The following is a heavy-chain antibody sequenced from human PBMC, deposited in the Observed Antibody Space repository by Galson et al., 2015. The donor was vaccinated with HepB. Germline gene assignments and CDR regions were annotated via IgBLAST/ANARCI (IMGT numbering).Heavy chain of an antibody. CDR3: AKEGTDVYYYYGMDV. CDR2: ISSSSSYI. J-gene: IGHJ6*02. Sequence: SLRLSCAASGFTFSSYSMNWVRQAPGKGLEWVSSISSSSSYIYYADSVKGRFTISRDNAKNSLYLQMNSLRAEDTAVYYCAKEGTDVYYYYGMDVWGQGTTVTVSS. CDR1: GFTFSSYS. V-gene: IGHV3-21*01.